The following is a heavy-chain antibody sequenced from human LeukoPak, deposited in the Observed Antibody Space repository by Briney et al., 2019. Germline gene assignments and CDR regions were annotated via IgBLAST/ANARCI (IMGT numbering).Heavy chain of an antibody. D-gene: IGHD3-10*01. CDR1: GFMFNNFG. J-gene: IGHJ3*02. CDR2: IWYDGSTK. Sequence: PGGSLRLSCTASGFMFNNFGMHWVRQAPGKGLEWVAVIWYDGSTKYYADSVKGRFTISRDNSKNTLYLEMISMKADDTAVYLCARRSGSGNYAWDAFDIWGQGTMVTVSS. V-gene: IGHV3-33*08. CDR3: ARRSGSGNYAWDAFDI.